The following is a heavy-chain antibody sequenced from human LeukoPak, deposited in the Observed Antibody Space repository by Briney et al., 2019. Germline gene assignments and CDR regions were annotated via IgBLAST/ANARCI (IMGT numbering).Heavy chain of an antibody. J-gene: IGHJ6*03. D-gene: IGHD3-10*01. CDR3: ARGVREKNRGFLLYYYYYYMDV. V-gene: IGHV4-34*01. Sequence: SETLSLTCAVYGGSFSGYYWSWIRQPPGKGLEWIGSIYYSGSTYYNTSLKSRVTISVDTSKNQFSLNLSSVTAADTAVYYCARGVREKNRGFLLYYYYYYMDVWGKGTTVAISS. CDR1: GGSFSGYY. CDR2: IYYSGST.